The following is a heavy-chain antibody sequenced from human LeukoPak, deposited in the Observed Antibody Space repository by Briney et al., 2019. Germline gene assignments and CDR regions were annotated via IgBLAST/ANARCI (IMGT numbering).Heavy chain of an antibody. CDR3: ATTTSPYWCFDL. D-gene: IGHD2-2*01. Sequence: SETLSLTCTVSGASISSHYWNWIRQPPGKGLEWIGRVHYSGSTNYNPSLQSRVTMSVDTSENQFSLRLTSVTAADTAVYYCATTTSPYWCFDLWGRGTLVTVSS. J-gene: IGHJ2*01. CDR1: GASISSHY. V-gene: IGHV4-59*08. CDR2: VHYSGST.